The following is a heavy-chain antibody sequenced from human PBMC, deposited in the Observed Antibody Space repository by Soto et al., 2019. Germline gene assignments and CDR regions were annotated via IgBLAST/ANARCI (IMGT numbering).Heavy chain of an antibody. CDR2: IYYSGIS. D-gene: IGHD5-18*01. J-gene: IGHJ6*02. Sequence: SETLSLTCTVTGGSISNYYWSWIRQPPGKGLELIGYIYYSGISTYNPSLKSRVTISVDTSKNQFSLNLRSVSAADTAVYYCARGFRGYNHYHYGMDVWGQGTTVTVSS. CDR1: GGSISNYY. V-gene: IGHV4-59*01. CDR3: ARGFRGYNHYHYGMDV.